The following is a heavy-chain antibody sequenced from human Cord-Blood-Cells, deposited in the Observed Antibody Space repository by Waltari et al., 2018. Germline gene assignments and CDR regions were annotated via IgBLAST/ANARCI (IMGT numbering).Heavy chain of an antibody. V-gene: IGHV3-23*01. CDR2: ISGSVRST. CDR3: AKGSPPYCTNGVCYAFDI. CDR1: GFTFSSYA. Sequence: EVQLLESGGGLVQPGGSLRLSCAASGFTFSSYAMSWVRQAPGKGRGWVSAISGSVRSTYFADLLKCLFTIARDHSKNTLDLQMNHRRAEDTAVYYCAKGSPPYCTNGVCYAFDIWGQGTMVTVSS. D-gene: IGHD2-8*01. J-gene: IGHJ3*02.